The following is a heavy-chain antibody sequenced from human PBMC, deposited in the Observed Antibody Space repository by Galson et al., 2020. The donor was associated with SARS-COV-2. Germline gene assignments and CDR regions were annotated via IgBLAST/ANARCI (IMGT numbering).Heavy chain of an antibody. J-gene: IGHJ4*02. CDR3: ARGRRYSSSSKPGARVDY. CDR2: INHSGST. D-gene: IGHD6-6*01. Sequence: SETLSLTCAVYGGSFSGYYWSWIRQPPGKGLEWIGEINHSGSTNYNPSLKSRITISVDTSKNQFSLKLSSVTAADTAVYYCARGRRYSSSSKPGARVDYWGQGTLVTVSS. V-gene: IGHV4-34*01. CDR1: GGSFSGYY.